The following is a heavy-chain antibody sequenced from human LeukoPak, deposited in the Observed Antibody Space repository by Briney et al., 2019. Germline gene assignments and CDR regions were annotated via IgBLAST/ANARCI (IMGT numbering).Heavy chain of an antibody. D-gene: IGHD3-10*01. V-gene: IGHV3-11*01. Sequence: AGGSLRLSCAASGFTFSDYYMSWIRQAPGKGLEWVSYISSSGSTIYYADSVKGRFTISRDNAKNSLYLQMNSLRAEDTAVYYCARGPPGITMVRGVSPYFDYWGQGTLVTVSS. CDR2: ISSSGSTI. J-gene: IGHJ4*02. CDR3: ARGPPGITMVRGVSPYFDY. CDR1: GFTFSDYY.